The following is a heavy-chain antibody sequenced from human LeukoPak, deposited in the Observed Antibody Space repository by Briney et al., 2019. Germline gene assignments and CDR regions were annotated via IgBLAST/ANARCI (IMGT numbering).Heavy chain of an antibody. Sequence: SETLSLTCAVSGGPISSSNWWSWVRQPPGKGLGWIGEIYHSGSTNYNPSLKSRVTISVDKSKNQFSLKLSSVTAADTAVYYCASRDGYRLSDYWGQGTLVTVSS. CDR1: GGPISSSNW. CDR2: IYHSGST. CDR3: ASRDGYRLSDY. J-gene: IGHJ4*02. V-gene: IGHV4-4*02. D-gene: IGHD5-24*01.